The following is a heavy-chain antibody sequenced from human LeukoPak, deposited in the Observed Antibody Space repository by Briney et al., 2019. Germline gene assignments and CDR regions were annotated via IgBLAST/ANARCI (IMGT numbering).Heavy chain of an antibody. Sequence: PGGSLRLSCAASGFPFSIYTLNWVRQAPGKGLKLVSYISSSSSIICYADSVKDRFTISRDNARNSLYLQMSSLRAEDTAVYYCARLGSYDYDRAFDIWGQGTMVTVSS. CDR2: ISSSSSII. D-gene: IGHD3-22*01. CDR3: ARLGSYDYDRAFDI. CDR1: GFPFSIYT. J-gene: IGHJ3*02. V-gene: IGHV3-48*01.